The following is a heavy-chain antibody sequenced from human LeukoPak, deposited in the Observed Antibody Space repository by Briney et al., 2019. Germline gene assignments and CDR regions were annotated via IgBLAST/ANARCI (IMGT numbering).Heavy chain of an antibody. D-gene: IGHD3-22*01. V-gene: IGHV3-23*01. CDR2: ISGSGGST. J-gene: IGHJ5*02. CDR3: AKDLPYWDYYDSSGLLDP. Sequence: GGSLRLSCAASGFTFSSYAMSWVRQAPGKGLEWVSAISGSGGSTYYADSVKGRFTISRDNSKNTLYLQMNSLRAEDTAVYYCAKDLPYWDYYDSSGLLDPWGQGTLVTVSS. CDR1: GFTFSSYA.